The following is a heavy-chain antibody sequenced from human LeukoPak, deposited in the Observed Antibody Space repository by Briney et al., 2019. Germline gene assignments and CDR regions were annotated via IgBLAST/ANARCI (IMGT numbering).Heavy chain of an antibody. V-gene: IGHV4-4*02. Sequence: SETLSLTCTVSGGSIRSTNWWSWVRQPPGQGLEWIGEISLTGETNYDPSLESRVTISVDKSKNRFSLNLRSVTAADTATYYCASHVTVLGTRGFDFWGRGTLVTVS. CDR2: ISLTGET. J-gene: IGHJ4*02. CDR3: ASHVTVLGTRGFDF. D-gene: IGHD6-19*01. CDR1: GGSIRSTNW.